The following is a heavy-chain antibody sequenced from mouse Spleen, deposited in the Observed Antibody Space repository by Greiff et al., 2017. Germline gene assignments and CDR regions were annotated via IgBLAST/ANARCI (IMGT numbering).Heavy chain of an antibody. Sequence: EVQLQQSGAELVRPGASVKLSCTASGFNIKDDYMHWVKQRPEQGLEWIGWIDPENGDTEYASKFQGKATITADTSSNTAYLQLSSLTSEDTAVYYCTTGPYSNYRRLYAMDYWGQGTSVTVSS. CDR3: TTGPYSNYRRLYAMDY. J-gene: IGHJ4*01. CDR1: GFNIKDDY. CDR2: IDPENGDT. D-gene: IGHD2-5*01. V-gene: IGHV14-4*01.